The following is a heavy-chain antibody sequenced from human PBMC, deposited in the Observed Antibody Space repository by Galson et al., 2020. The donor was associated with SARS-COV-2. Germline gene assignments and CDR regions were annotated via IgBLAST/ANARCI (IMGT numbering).Heavy chain of an antibody. J-gene: IGHJ6*02. Sequence: SQTLSLTCTVSGGSISSGAHFWNWIRQRPGKGLESIGYIHYSGSTFYNPSLKSRVTISVDTSNNQFSLRLTSVTAADAAVYYCARSAGVNSYGSGTYYNPNYYYGLDVWGQGTTVTVSS. CDR2: IHYSGST. V-gene: IGHV4-31*03. CDR1: GGSISSGAHF. D-gene: IGHD3-10*01. CDR3: ARSAGVNSYGSGTYYNPNYYYGLDV.